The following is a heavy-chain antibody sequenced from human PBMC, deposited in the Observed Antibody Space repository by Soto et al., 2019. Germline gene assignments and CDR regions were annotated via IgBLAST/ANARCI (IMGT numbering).Heavy chain of an antibody. D-gene: IGHD6-19*01. CDR3: ARSSSGWYGGDAFDI. CDR1: GFTFSSYW. CDR2: IKQDGSEK. V-gene: IGHV3-7*05. Sequence: GGSLRLSCAASGFTFSSYWMSWVRQAPGKGLEWVANIKQDGSEKYYVDSMKGRFTISRDNAKNSLYLQMNSLRAEDTAVYYCARSSSGWYGGDAFDIWGQGTMVTVSS. J-gene: IGHJ3*02.